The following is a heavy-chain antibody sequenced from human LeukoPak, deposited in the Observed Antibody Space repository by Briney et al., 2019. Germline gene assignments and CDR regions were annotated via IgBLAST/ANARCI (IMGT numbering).Heavy chain of an antibody. CDR3: ARDHIVATTPNDY. Sequence: AASVKVSCKASGYTFTGYYMHWVRQAPGQGLEWMGWINPNSGGTNYAQKFQGRVTMTRDTSISTAYMELSRLRSDDTAVYYCARDHIVATTPNDYWGQGTLVTVSS. CDR2: INPNSGGT. D-gene: IGHD5-12*01. CDR1: GYTFTGYY. J-gene: IGHJ4*02. V-gene: IGHV1-2*02.